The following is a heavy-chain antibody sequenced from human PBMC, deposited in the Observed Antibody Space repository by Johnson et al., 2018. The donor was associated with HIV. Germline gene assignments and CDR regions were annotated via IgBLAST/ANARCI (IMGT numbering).Heavy chain of an antibody. J-gene: IGHJ3*02. Sequence: VQLVESGGGLVQPGGSLRLSCAASGFTVSSNYMSWVRQAPGKGLEWVSLINTGGSTYYADSVKGRFTISRDNAKNSLYLQLNSLRAEDTAVYYCARVEPIRRAIDAFDIWGQGTMVTVSS. CDR1: GFTVSSNY. V-gene: IGHV3-66*01. CDR3: ARVEPIRRAIDAFDI. CDR2: INTGGST.